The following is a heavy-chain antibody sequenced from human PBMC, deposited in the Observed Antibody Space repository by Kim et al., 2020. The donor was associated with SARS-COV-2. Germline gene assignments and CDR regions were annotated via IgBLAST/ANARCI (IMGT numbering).Heavy chain of an antibody. Sequence: SETLSLTCTVSGGSISSYYWSWIRQPAGKGLEWIGRSYTSGSTNYNPSLKSRVTMSVDTSKNQFSLKLSSVTAADTAVYYCARERFEDYYYYYGMDVWGQGTTVTVSS. V-gene: IGHV4-4*07. J-gene: IGHJ6*02. CDR3: ARERFEDYYYYYGMDV. CDR2: SYTSGST. CDR1: GGSISSYY. D-gene: IGHD3-10*01.